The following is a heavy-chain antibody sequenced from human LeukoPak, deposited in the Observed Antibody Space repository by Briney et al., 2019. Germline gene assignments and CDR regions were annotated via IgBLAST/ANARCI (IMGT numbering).Heavy chain of an antibody. CDR2: INPNSGGT. CDR1: GNTFTGYY. J-gene: IGHJ4*02. V-gene: IGHV1-2*02. D-gene: IGHD3-9*01. CDR3: ARVMVSLTGPSTDY. Sequence: ASVKVSCKASGNTFTGYYMHWVRQAPGQGLEWMGWINPNSGGTNYAQKFQGRVTMTRDTSISTAYMELSRLRSDDTAVYYCARVMVSLTGPSTDYWGQGTLVTVSS.